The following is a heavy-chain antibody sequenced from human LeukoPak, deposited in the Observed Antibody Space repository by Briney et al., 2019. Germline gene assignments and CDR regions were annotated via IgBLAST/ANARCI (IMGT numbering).Heavy chain of an antibody. V-gene: IGHV3-7*01. CDR2: IKQDGSEK. Sequence: GGSLRLSCAASGFTFSSYWMSWVRQAPGKGLEWVANIKQDGSEKYYVDSVKGRFTISRDNAKNSLYLQMNSLRAEDTAVYYCAREAERRWYYYYYMDVWGKGTTVTVSS. J-gene: IGHJ6*03. D-gene: IGHD1-1*01. CDR1: GFTFSSYW. CDR3: AREAERRWYYYYYMDV.